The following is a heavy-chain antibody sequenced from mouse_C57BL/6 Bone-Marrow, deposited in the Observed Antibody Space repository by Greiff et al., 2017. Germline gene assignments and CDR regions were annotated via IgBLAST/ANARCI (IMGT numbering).Heavy chain of an antibody. V-gene: IGHV1-82*01. CDR1: GYAFSSSW. CDR2: IYPGDGDT. Sequence: QVQLQQSGPELVKPGASVKISCTASGYAFSSSWMNWVKQRPGKGLEWIGRIYPGDGDTNYNGKFKGKATLTADQSSSTAYMQLSSLTSEDSAVYFCARGGYDAWFAYWGQGTLVTVSA. J-gene: IGHJ3*01. CDR3: ARGGYDAWFAY. D-gene: IGHD2-2*01.